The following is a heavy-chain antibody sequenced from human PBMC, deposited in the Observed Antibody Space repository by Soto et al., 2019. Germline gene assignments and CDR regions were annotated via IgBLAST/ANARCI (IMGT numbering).Heavy chain of an antibody. J-gene: IGHJ5*02. D-gene: IGHD3-10*01. Sequence: PGGSLRLSCAASGFTFSSYNMNWVRQAPRKGLEWVSYISNSSSTIYYADSVKGRFTISRDNAKNSLYLQMHSLRAEDTAVYYCERDPPDDVMGRGVIAWFDLWGQGT. CDR1: GFTFSSYN. CDR2: ISNSSSTI. CDR3: ERDPPDDVMGRGVIAWFDL. V-gene: IGHV3-48*01.